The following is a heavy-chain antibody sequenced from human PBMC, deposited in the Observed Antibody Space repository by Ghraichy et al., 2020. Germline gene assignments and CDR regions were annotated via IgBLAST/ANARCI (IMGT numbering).Heavy chain of an antibody. CDR2: IWYDGSNK. D-gene: IGHD1-26*01. Sequence: GGSLRLSCAASGFTFSSYGMHWVRQAPGKGLEWVAVIWYDGSNKYYADSVKGRFTISRDNSKNTLYLQMNSLRAEDTAVYYCARGGAKAGLGYWGQGTLVTVSS. J-gene: IGHJ4*02. CDR3: ARGGAKAGLGY. V-gene: IGHV3-33*01. CDR1: GFTFSSYG.